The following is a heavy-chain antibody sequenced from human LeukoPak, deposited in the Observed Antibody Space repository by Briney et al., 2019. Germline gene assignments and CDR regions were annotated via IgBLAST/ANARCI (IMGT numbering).Heavy chain of an antibody. CDR3: ARQDSSSWYSYFDY. D-gene: IGHD6-13*01. Sequence: SETLSLTCTVSGACISSYYWSWIRQPAGKGLECIGRIYTSGSTNYNPSLKSRVTMSVDTSKNQFSLKLSSVTAADTAVYYCARQDSSSWYSYFDYWGQGTLVTVSS. CDR2: IYTSGST. V-gene: IGHV4-4*07. J-gene: IGHJ4*02. CDR1: GACISSYY.